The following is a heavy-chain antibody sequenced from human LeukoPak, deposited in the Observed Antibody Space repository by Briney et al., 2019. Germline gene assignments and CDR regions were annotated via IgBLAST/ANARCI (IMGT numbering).Heavy chain of an antibody. CDR2: ISGSADNT. D-gene: IGHD5-12*01. V-gene: IGHV3-23*01. Sequence: GGSLRLSCAASGFTFSSYSMSWVRQAPGKGLEWVSSISGSADNTYYADFVKGRFTISRDNSKNTLYLQINSLRAEDTAVYYCAKGGGYEVLYDYWGQGTLVTVSS. CDR3: AKGGGYEVLYDY. J-gene: IGHJ4*02. CDR1: GFTFSSYS.